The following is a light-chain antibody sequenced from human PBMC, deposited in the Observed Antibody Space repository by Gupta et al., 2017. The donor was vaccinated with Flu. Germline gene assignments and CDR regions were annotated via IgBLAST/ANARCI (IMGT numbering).Light chain of an antibody. V-gene: IGKV3-20*01. J-gene: IGKJ2*01. Sequence: EIVLTQSTGPLSLSPGERATLSCRASRSVSSSYLAWYQQKPGQAPRLLIYGASTRATGIPDRFSGSGSGTDFTLTISRLEPGDFAVYSCQQYGRSPPTFGQGTKLEIK. CDR1: RSVSSSY. CDR3: QQYGRSPPT. CDR2: GAS.